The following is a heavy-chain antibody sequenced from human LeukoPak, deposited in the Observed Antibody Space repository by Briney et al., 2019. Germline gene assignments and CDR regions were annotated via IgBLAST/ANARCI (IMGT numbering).Heavy chain of an antibody. CDR3: ARDRGYSYSIHEFDY. D-gene: IGHD5-18*01. CDR1: GGSISSYY. J-gene: IGHJ4*02. V-gene: IGHV4-4*07. CDR2: IYTSGST. Sequence: SETLSLTCTVSGGSISSYYWSWIRQPAGKGLEWIGRIYTSGSTNYNPSLKSRVTMSVDTSKNQFPLRLSSVTAADTAVYYCARDRGYSYSIHEFDYWGQGTLVTVSS.